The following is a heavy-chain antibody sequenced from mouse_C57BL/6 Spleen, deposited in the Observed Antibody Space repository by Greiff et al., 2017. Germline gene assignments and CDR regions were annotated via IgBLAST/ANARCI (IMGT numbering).Heavy chain of an antibody. Sequence: EVKLLEPGGGLVKPGGSLKLSCEASGFTFSSYSMPWVRQTPEKRLEWVATISDGGSYTYYPDTVKGRFTISKDNATNNLYLQMSHLKSDDTAMYYGARDWEVTEYYYAMDYWGQGTSVTVSS. D-gene: IGHD2-2*01. CDR1: GFTFSSYS. V-gene: IGHV5-4*01. J-gene: IGHJ4*01. CDR3: ARDWEVTEYYYAMDY. CDR2: ISDGGSYT.